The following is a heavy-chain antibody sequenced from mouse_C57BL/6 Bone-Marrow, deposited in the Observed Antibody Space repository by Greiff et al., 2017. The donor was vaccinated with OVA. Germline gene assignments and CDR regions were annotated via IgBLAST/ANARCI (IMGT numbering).Heavy chain of an antibody. Sequence: VMLVESGPGLVAPSQSLSITCTVSGFSLTSYGVHWVRQPPGKGLEWLVVIWSDGSTTYNSALKSRLSISKGNAKSQVFIEMNSLQTDDTAMYYFARHDDYYWYFDVWGTGTTVTVSS. CDR1: GFSLTSYG. J-gene: IGHJ1*03. D-gene: IGHD2-4*01. V-gene: IGHV2-6-1*01. CDR3: ARHDDYYWYFDV. CDR2: IWSDGST.